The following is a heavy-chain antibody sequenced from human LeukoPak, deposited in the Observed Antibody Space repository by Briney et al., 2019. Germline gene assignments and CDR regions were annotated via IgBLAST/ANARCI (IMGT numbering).Heavy chain of an antibody. CDR1: GDSISSGDYY. Sequence: SETLSLTCTVSGDSISSGDYYWSWIRQPPGKGLEWIGYIYYSGNTYYNPSLQSRVTMSVDTSKNQFPLNLSSVTAADTAVFYCARGHDYFDYWGQGTLVTVSS. CDR3: ARGHDYFDY. J-gene: IGHJ4*02. CDR2: IYYSGNT. V-gene: IGHV4-30-4*08.